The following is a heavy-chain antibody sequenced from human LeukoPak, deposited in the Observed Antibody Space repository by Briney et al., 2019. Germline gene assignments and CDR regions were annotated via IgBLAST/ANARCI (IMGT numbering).Heavy chain of an antibody. D-gene: IGHD2-15*01. J-gene: IGHJ4*02. CDR3: ARETSRGDYSPDF. Sequence: PSETLSLTCTVSGGSISSYYWSWLRQSPGKGLEWIGYIFHNGSPNYNPSLKSRVTISLDTSKNQFSLKLNSVTAADTVIYYCARETSRGDYSPDFWGQGTLVTVSS. V-gene: IGHV4-59*01. CDR2: IFHNGSP. CDR1: GGSISSYY.